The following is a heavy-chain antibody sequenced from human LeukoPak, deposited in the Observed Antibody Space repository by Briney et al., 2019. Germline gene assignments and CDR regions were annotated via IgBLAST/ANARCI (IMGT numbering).Heavy chain of an antibody. CDR3: AREWGGDDILTGYHL. CDR1: GYTFTGYY. V-gene: IGHV1-2*02. CDR2: INPNSGGT. J-gene: IGHJ4*02. D-gene: IGHD3-9*01. Sequence: GASVKVSCKASGYTFTGYYMHWVRQAPGQGLEWMGWINPNSGGTNYAQKFQGRVTMTRDTSISTAYMELSRLRSDDTAVYYCAREWGGDDILTGYHLWGQGTLVTVSS.